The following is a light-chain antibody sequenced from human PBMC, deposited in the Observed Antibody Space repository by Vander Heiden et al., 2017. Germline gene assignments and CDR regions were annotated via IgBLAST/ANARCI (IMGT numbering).Light chain of an antibody. CDR3: MQGTRWPGT. CDR2: KVS. Sequence: VVMTQSPLSLPVTLGQPASISCKSSQSLVYSDGNTYLSWFQQRPGQSPRRLIYKVSNRDSGVPDRFSGSGSGTDFTLKISRVEAEDVGVYYCMQGTRWPGTFGQGTKVEIK. V-gene: IGKV2-30*01. J-gene: IGKJ1*01. CDR1: QSLVYSDGNTY.